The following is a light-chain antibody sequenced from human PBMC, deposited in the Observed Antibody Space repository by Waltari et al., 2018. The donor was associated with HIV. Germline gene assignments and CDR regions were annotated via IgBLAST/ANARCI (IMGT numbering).Light chain of an antibody. Sequence: NFMLTQQHSVSESPGKTVTISCTRSSGHMGSYVVSWYQPRPRSAPTTLIYEDDKRPSGVPDRFSGSIDSSSNSASLTISGLKTEDEADYYCQSYYLTNVVFGGGTKLTVL. J-gene: IGLJ2*01. CDR1: SGHMGSYV. CDR2: EDD. V-gene: IGLV6-57*04. CDR3: QSYYLTNVV.